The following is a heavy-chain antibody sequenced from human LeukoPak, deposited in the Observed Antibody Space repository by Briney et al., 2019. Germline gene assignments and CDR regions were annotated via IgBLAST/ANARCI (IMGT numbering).Heavy chain of an antibody. D-gene: IGHD5-18*01. CDR2: INNDGSST. CDR3: ARGYSYGHKHFDY. Sequence: PGGSLRLSCAASGFTFSSYWMHWVRQAPGKGLVWVSRINNDGSSTSYADSVKGRFTISRDNAKNTLYLQMNSLRAEDTAVYYCARGYSYGHKHFDYWGQGTLVTVSS. CDR1: GFTFSSYW. J-gene: IGHJ4*02. V-gene: IGHV3-74*01.